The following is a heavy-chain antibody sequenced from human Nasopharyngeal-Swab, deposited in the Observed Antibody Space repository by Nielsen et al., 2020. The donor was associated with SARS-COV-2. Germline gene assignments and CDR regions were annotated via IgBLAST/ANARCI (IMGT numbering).Heavy chain of an antibody. CDR3: ARRYNPYSSSSELYYYGMDV. CDR1: GFTFSKYD. J-gene: IGHJ6*02. Sequence: GESLKISCAASGFTFSKYDMHWVRQATGEGLEWVSAVVTAGDPFYPGSVKGRFTISRENAKNSLYLQMNSLRAEDTAVYYCARRYNPYSSSSELYYYGMDVWGQGTTVTVSS. D-gene: IGHD6-6*01. V-gene: IGHV3-13*05. CDR2: VVTAGDP.